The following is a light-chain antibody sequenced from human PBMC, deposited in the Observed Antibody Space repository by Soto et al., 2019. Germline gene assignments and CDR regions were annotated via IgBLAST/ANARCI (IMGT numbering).Light chain of an antibody. Sequence: QSALTQPASVSGSPGQSITISCTGTSSDVGSYNIVSWYQQHPGKAPKLMIYEGSKRPSGVSNRFSGSKSGNTASLTISGLQAEDEADYYCCSYAGSSTFFYVFGTGTKLTVL. V-gene: IGLV2-23*03. J-gene: IGLJ1*01. CDR1: SSDVGSYNI. CDR2: EGS. CDR3: CSYAGSSTFFYV.